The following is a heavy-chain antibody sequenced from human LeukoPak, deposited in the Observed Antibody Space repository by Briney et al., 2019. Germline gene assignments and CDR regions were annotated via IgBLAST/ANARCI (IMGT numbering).Heavy chain of an antibody. D-gene: IGHD4-17*01. CDR2: IIPIFGTA. J-gene: IGHJ1*01. CDR1: GGTFSSYA. V-gene: IGHV1-69*05. Sequence: VASVKVSCKASGGTFSSYAISWVRQAPGQGLERMGGIIPIFGTANYAQKFQGRVTTTTDESTSTAYMELSSLRSEDTAVYYCARLAGGYGDYVWYFQHWGQGTLVTVSS. CDR3: ARLAGGYGDYVWYFQH.